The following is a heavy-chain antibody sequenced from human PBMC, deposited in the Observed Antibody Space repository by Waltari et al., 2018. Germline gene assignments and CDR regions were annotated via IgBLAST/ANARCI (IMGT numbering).Heavy chain of an antibody. CDR3: ARDRYLGSYYPPNWYFDL. CDR2: IIPIFGTA. V-gene: IGHV1-69*13. J-gene: IGHJ2*01. CDR1: GGTFSSYA. Sequence: QVQLVQSGAEVKKPGSSVKVSCKASGGTFSSYAISWVRQAPGQGLEWMGGIIPIFGTANYAQKFQGRVTITADESTSTAYMELSSLRSEDTAVYYCARDRYLGSYYPPNWYFDLWGRGTLVTVSS. D-gene: IGHD3-10*01.